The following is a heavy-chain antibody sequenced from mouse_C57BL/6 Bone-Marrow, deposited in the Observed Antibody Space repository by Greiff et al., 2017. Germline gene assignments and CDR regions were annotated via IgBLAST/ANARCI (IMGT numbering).Heavy chain of an antibody. CDR1: GYTFTSYG. CDR2: IYPRSGNT. D-gene: IGHD2-4*01. CDR3: ARGIYYDYDEGFAY. V-gene: IGHV1-81*01. Sequence: VQLQQSGAELARPGASVKLSCKASGYTFTSYGISWVKQRTGQGFEWIGEIYPRSGNTYYNEKFKGKATLTADKSSSTAYMELRSLTSEDSAVYFCARGIYYDYDEGFAYWGQGTLVTVSA. J-gene: IGHJ3*01.